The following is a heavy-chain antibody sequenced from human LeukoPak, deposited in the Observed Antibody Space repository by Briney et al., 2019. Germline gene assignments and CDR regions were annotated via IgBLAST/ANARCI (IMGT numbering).Heavy chain of an antibody. CDR1: GFTFNNYV. Sequence: GTSLRLSCAASGFTFNNYVMHWVRQAPGKGLEWVALMSHDGSTKIYADFLKGRFTTSRDDSKSTLYLQMNSLRIDDTAFYYCARGGYGSGRAAAFDYWGQGTLVTVSS. V-gene: IGHV3-30*03. J-gene: IGHJ4*02. CDR3: ARGGYGSGRAAAFDY. CDR2: MSHDGSTK. D-gene: IGHD6-19*01.